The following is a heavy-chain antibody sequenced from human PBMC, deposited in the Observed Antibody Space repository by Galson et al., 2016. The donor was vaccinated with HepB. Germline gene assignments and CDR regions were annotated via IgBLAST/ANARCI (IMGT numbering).Heavy chain of an antibody. Sequence: SLRLSCAASGFTFTDYGMHWVRQAPGKGLEWVAVIWHDGSNKYYADSVKGRFTISRDNSKDTLFLQMSSLRAEDTAVYYCVRGSYKWNGWGVWGKGTTVIVSS. CDR1: GFTFTDYG. CDR3: VRGSYKWNGWGV. D-gene: IGHD1-20*01. V-gene: IGHV3-33*01. J-gene: IGHJ6*04. CDR2: IWHDGSNK.